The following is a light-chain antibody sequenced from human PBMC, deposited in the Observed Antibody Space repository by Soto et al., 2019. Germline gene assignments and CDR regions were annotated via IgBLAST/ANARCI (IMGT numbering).Light chain of an antibody. CDR1: QSVSSN. CDR3: QQYNNWPALT. J-gene: IGKJ4*01. V-gene: IGKV3-15*01. Sequence: EIVMTQSPATLSVSPGERATLSCRASQSVSSNLAWYQQKPGQAPRLLIYGASTRATGISGRFSGSGSGTKFTLTISSLQSEDIAVYYCQQYNNWPALTFGGGTKVDIK. CDR2: GAS.